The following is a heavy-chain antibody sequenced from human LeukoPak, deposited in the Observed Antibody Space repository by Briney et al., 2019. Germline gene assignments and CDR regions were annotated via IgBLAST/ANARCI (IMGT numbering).Heavy chain of an antibody. CDR2: IIPIFGTA. Sequence: SVKVSCKASGGTFSSYAISWVRQAPGQGLEWMGGIIPIFGTANYAQKFQGRVTITADESTSTAYMELSSLRSEDTAVYYCAREIDGGHYFAYWGQGTLVTVSS. CDR3: AREIDGGHYFAY. J-gene: IGHJ4*02. V-gene: IGHV1-69*13. D-gene: IGHD2-15*01. CDR1: GGTFSSYA.